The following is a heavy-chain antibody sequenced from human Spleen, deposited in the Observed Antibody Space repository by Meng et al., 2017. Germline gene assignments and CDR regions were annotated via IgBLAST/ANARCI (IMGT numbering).Heavy chain of an antibody. CDR1: GFSVSNYW. V-gene: IGHV3-74*01. D-gene: IGHD4-23*01. Sequence: GESLKISCAASGFSVSNYWIYWVRQGPGKGLEWVSRMNSDGSSTTYADSVKGRFTISRDNSKNTLYLQMNSLRAEDTAVYYCAKDERSTVVNPTQYFQHWGQGTLVTVSS. CDR3: AKDERSTVVNPTQYFQH. CDR2: MNSDGSST. J-gene: IGHJ1*01.